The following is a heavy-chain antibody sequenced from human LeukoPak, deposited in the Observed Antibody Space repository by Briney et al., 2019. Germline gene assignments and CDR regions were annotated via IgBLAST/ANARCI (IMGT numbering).Heavy chain of an antibody. D-gene: IGHD1-26*01. CDR3: ARRSSGATRYYFDY. J-gene: IGHJ4*02. Sequence: SETLSLTCTVSGGSISSSGYYWGWIRQPPGKGLEWIGTIYYSGSTYYNPSLKSRVTISVDTSKNQFSLKLSSVTAADTAVYYCARRSSGATRYYFDYWGQGTLVTVSS. V-gene: IGHV4-39*01. CDR1: GGSISSSGYY. CDR2: IYYSGST.